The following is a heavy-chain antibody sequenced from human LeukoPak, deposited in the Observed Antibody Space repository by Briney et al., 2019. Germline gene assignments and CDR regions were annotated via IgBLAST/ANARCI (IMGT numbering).Heavy chain of an antibody. V-gene: IGHV3-64D*06. D-gene: IGHD1-26*01. Sequence: PGGSLRLSCSASGFTFSTYAMHWVREAPGKGLEYVSTISGNGGITSYADSVKGRFTISRDISKNTLYLQLSSLRAEDTAVYYCVKDRVPSSGTYSHAFEIWGRGTMVTVSS. J-gene: IGHJ3*02. CDR1: GFTFSTYA. CDR2: ISGNGGIT. CDR3: VKDRVPSSGTYSHAFEI.